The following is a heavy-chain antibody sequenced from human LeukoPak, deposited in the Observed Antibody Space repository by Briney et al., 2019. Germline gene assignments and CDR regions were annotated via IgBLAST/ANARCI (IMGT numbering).Heavy chain of an antibody. Sequence: PGGSLRLSCAASGFTFSSYSMNWVRQAPGKGLEWVSSISSSSSYIYYADSVKGRFTISRDNAKNSLYLQMNSLRAEDTAVYYCARVPYSSSWYSTKDNRGYYMDVWGKGTTVTISS. CDR1: GFTFSSYS. J-gene: IGHJ6*03. V-gene: IGHV3-21*01. CDR3: ARVPYSSSWYSTKDNRGYYMDV. CDR2: ISSSSSYI. D-gene: IGHD6-13*01.